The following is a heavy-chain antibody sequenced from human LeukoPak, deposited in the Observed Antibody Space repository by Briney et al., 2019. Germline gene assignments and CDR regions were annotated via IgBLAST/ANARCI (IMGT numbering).Heavy chain of an antibody. J-gene: IGHJ4*02. Sequence: SLKVSLKPSGGTFSRYGISWVRQAPGQAREWMGRISQTFGTANYAQTYQGRVTITTDESTSTAYMELSSLTAEDTAVDYSARDPYGSGSRPIDYWGQGTLVTASS. V-gene: IGHV1-69*05. CDR1: GGTFSRYG. CDR2: ISQTFGTA. D-gene: IGHD3-10*01. CDR3: ARDPYGSGSRPIDY.